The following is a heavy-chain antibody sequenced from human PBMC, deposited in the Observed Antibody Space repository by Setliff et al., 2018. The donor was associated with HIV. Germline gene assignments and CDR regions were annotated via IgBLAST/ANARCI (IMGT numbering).Heavy chain of an antibody. J-gene: IGHJ4*02. D-gene: IGHD1-26*01. V-gene: IGHV3-74*01. CDR2: IKSKIDG. Sequence: GGSLRLSCAASGFTFSYSWMNWVRQAPGKGLEWVGRIKSKIDGASVKGRFIISRDDSKNMAYLQMNSLRTEDTAIYYCTRHRGSFDYWGLGTLVTVSS. CDR3: TRHRGSFDY. CDR1: GFTFSYSW.